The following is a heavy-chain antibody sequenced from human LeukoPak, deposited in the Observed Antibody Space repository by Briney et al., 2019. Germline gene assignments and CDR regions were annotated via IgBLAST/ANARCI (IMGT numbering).Heavy chain of an antibody. V-gene: IGHV3-48*03. CDR3: ATLKPRQQLVVDH. CDR2: ISSSGSTK. CDR1: GFTFSSYE. J-gene: IGHJ4*02. D-gene: IGHD6-13*01. Sequence: GGSLRLSCAASGFTFSSYEMNWVRQAPGKGLEWVSYISSSGSTKYYADSVKGRFTISRDNALNSLYLQMSSLRAEDTAVYYCATLKPRQQLVVDHWGQGTLVTVSS.